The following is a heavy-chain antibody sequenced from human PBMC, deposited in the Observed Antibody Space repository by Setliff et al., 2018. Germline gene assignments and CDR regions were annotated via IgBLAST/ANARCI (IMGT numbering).Heavy chain of an antibody. CDR1: GGTFSSYA. V-gene: IGHV1-69*06. D-gene: IGHD2-2*01. CDR2: IIPIFGTA. CDR3: ARYRVVPAALNWFDP. J-gene: IGHJ5*02. Sequence: GASVKVSCKASGGTFSSYAISWVRRAPGQGLEWMGRIIPIFGTANYAQKFQGRVTITADKSTSTAYMELSSLRSEDTAVYYCARYRVVPAALNWFDPWGQGTLVTVSS.